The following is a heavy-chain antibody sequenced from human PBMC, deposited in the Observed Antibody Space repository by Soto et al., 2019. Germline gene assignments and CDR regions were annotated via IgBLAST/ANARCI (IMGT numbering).Heavy chain of an antibody. J-gene: IGHJ5*02. CDR1: GFTFSSYS. Sequence: AGSLRLSCAASGFTFSSYSMDWVRQAPGRGLEWVSSISSSSSYIYYADSVKGRFTISRDNAKNSLYLQMNSLRAEDTAVYYCARDQPGYSYGYGLGSWGQGT. V-gene: IGHV3-21*01. CDR3: ARDQPGYSYGYGLGS. CDR2: ISSSSSYI. D-gene: IGHD5-18*01.